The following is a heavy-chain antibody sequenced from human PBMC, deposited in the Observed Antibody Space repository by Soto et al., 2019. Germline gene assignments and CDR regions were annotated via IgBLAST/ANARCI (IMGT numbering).Heavy chain of an antibody. CDR3: ARGGGMGVRASYFDY. D-gene: IGHD1-26*01. CDR1: GFTFSTYA. CDR2: ISYDGSNK. Sequence: ESGGGVVQPGRSLRLSCAASGFTFSTYAMHWVRQAPGKGLEWVAFISYDGSNKYYVDSVKGRFSISRDNSKNTLYLQMNSLRAEDTAVYYCARGGGMGVRASYFDYWGQGTLVTVSS. V-gene: IGHV3-30-3*01. J-gene: IGHJ4*02.